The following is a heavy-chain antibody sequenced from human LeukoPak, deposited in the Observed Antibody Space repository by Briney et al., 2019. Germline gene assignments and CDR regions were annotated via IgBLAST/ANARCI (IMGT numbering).Heavy chain of an antibody. CDR3: ARASGWGMDV. CDR2: SSSNGGST. J-gene: IGHJ6*02. D-gene: IGHD3-10*01. Sequence: PGGSLRLSCSASGFTFSTLPMHWVRQAPGKGLEYVSGSSSNGGSTYYADSAKGRFIISRDNSKNTLYLQMSSLRPEDTAVYYCARASGWGMDVRGQGTTVIVSS. CDR1: GFTFSTLP. V-gene: IGHV3-64D*06.